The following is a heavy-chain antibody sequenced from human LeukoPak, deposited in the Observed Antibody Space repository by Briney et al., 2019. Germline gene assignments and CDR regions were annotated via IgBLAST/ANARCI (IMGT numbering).Heavy chain of an antibody. D-gene: IGHD3-22*01. CDR2: IGTGGDT. CDR1: GFTFSSCD. CDR3: ARVGYCYGTSDYYRRYYYYGMDV. V-gene: IGHV3-13*01. Sequence: GGSLRLSCAASGFTFSSCDMEWVRQATGKGLEWVSGIGTGGDTFYSGSVKGRFTISRENAKNSLYLQMNSLRAEDTAVYYCARVGYCYGTSDYYRRYYYYGMDVWGQGTTVTVAS. J-gene: IGHJ6*02.